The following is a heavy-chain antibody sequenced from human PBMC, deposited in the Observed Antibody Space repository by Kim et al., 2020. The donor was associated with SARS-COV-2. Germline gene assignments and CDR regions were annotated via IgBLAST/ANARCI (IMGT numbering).Heavy chain of an antibody. D-gene: IGHD6-13*01. V-gene: IGHV5-51*01. CDR2: IYPGDSDT. CDR3: ASQTLYSSSLYYFDY. CDR1: GYSFTSYW. J-gene: IGHJ4*02. Sequence: GESLKISCKGSGYSFTSYWIGWVRQMPGKGLEWMGIIYPGDSDTRYSPSFQGQVTISADKSISTAYLQWSSLKASDTAMYYCASQTLYSSSLYYFDYWGQGTLVTVSS.